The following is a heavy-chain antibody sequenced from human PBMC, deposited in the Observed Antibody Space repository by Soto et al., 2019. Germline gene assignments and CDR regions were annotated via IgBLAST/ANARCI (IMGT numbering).Heavy chain of an antibody. Sequence: QVQLVQSGAEVKKPESSVKVSCKASGGTLSSYAITWVRQAPGQGLEWMGGIIPIFVTANYAQKFQGRVTITEDEPTSTSYMELSSLRSEDTAVYYCARGRNYYDSSGYYPYYFDSWGQGTLVTVSS. J-gene: IGHJ4*02. V-gene: IGHV1-69*01. CDR1: GGTLSSYA. CDR2: IIPIFVTA. D-gene: IGHD3-22*01. CDR3: ARGRNYYDSSGYYPYYFDS.